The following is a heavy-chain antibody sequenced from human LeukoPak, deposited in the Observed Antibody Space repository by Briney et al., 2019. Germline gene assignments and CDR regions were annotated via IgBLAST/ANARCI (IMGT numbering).Heavy chain of an antibody. CDR2: IYYSGST. CDR1: GGSISSSSYY. D-gene: IGHD5-18*01. J-gene: IGHJ4*02. CDR3: ARDRQYIFDY. V-gene: IGHV4-39*02. Sequence: SETLSLTCTVSGGSISSSSYYWGWIRQPPGKGLEWIGSIYYSGSTYYNPSLKSRVTISVDTSKNQFSLKLSSVTAADTDVYYCARDRQYIFDYWGQGTLVTVSS.